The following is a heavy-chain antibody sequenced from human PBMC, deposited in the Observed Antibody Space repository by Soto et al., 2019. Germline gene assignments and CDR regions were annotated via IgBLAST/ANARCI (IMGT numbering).Heavy chain of an antibody. V-gene: IGHV1-69*01. Sequence: QVQLVQSGAEVKKPGSSVKVSCKASGGTFSSYAISWVRQAPGQGREWMGGIIPIFGTANYAQKFQGRVTITADESTSTAYMGLSSLRSEDTAVYYCARGVGYTMVRGYYFDYWGQGTLVTVSS. D-gene: IGHD3-10*01. CDR2: IIPIFGTA. CDR3: ARGVGYTMVRGYYFDY. CDR1: GGTFSSYA. J-gene: IGHJ4*02.